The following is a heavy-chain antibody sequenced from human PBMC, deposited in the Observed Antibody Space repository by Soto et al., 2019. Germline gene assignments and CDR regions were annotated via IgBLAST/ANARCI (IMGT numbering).Heavy chain of an antibody. CDR1: GDSVSSNSAA. CDR3: TRALSGSYDH. V-gene: IGHV6-1*01. D-gene: IGHD1-26*01. J-gene: IGHJ5*02. CDR2: IYYRSEWYH. Sequence: SQTLSLTCAISGDSVSSNSAAWNWIRQSPSRGLEWLGRIYYRSEWYHNYAESLESRLTINPDTSKNQFSLQLKSVTPGDTAVYYCTRALSGSYDHWGQGTLVTVSS.